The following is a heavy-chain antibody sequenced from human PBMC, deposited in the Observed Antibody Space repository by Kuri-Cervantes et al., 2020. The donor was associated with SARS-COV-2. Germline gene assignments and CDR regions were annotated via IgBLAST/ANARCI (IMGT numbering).Heavy chain of an antibody. CDR3: LRSTPFRRLVVIFRGGAFDI. V-gene: IGHV1-2*04. D-gene: IGHD3-22*01. CDR1: GYIFTGYY. Sequence: ASVQVSCKASGYIFTGYYMHWVRQAPGQGLEWMGWINPNSGGTNYAQKFQGWVTMTRDTSLRKVSMELSRQRSDDTAVYYCLRSTPFRRLVVIFRGGAFDIWGQGTMVTVSS. J-gene: IGHJ3*02. CDR2: INPNSGGT.